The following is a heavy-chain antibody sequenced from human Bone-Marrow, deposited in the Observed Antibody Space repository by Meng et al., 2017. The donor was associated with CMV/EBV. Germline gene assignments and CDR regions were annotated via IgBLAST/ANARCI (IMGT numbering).Heavy chain of an antibody. CDR2: IIPIFGTA. V-gene: IGHV1-69*05. J-gene: IGHJ5*02. CDR1: GGTFSSYA. Sequence: SGGTFSSYAIRWVRQAPGQGLEWMGGIIPIFGTANYAQKFQGRVTITTDESTSTAYMELSSLRSEDTAVYYCAREGFFGEIYSNWFDPWGQGTLVTVSS. CDR3: AREGFFGEIYSNWFDP. D-gene: IGHD3-3*01.